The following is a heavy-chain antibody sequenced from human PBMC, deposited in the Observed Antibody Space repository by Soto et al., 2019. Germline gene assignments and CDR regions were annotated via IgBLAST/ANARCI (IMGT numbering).Heavy chain of an antibody. V-gene: IGHV3-30*04. CDR3: ARGYSSSWNFDY. CDR2: ISYDGSNK. J-gene: IGHJ4*02. D-gene: IGHD6-13*01. Sequence: GGSLILSCAASGFTFSSYAMHWVRQAPGKGLEWVAVISYDGSNKYYADSVKGRFTISRDNSKNTLYLQMNSLRAEDTAVYYCARGYSSSWNFDYWGQGTLVTVSS. CDR1: GFTFSSYA.